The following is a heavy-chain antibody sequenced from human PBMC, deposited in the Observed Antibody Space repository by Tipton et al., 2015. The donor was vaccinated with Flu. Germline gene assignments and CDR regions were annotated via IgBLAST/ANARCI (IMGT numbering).Heavy chain of an antibody. D-gene: IGHD6-13*01. CDR2: MYSSGST. V-gene: IGHV4-4*07. Sequence: TLSLTCSVSGGSIISYFWGWIRQPAGKGLEWIGLMYSSGSTHFNPSLESRVTMSVDTSKNQFSLQLRSVTAADTAVYYCARARGLSWPFDYWGPGALVTVSS. CDR3: ARARGLSWPFDY. J-gene: IGHJ4*02. CDR1: GGSIISYF.